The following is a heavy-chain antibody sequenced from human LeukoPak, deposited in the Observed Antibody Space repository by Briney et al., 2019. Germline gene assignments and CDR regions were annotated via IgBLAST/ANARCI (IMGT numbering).Heavy chain of an antibody. CDR3: ARGRFDTAMFGLLINNWFDP. CDR1: GYSISSGYY. Sequence: SETLSLTRTVSGYSISSGYYWGWIRQPPGKGLEWIGSIYHSGSTYYNPSLKSRVTISVDTSKNQFSLKLSSVTAADTAVYYCARGRFDTAMFGLLINNWFDPWGQGTLVTVSS. D-gene: IGHD5-18*01. CDR2: IYHSGST. J-gene: IGHJ5*02. V-gene: IGHV4-38-2*02.